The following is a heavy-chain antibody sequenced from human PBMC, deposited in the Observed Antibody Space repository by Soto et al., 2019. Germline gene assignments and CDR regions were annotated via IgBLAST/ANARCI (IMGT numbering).Heavy chain of an antibody. CDR1: GVSFSGYY. CDR3: ARDKWVYTTSGGGARKYYYDMDV. Sequence: QVQLVESGGGLVKPGGSLRLSCAVSGVSFSGYYMSWIRQAPGKGLEWVSSISTSDSTIYYADSVRGRFTISRDNAKNSLFLQMTSLSGDDTAVYYCARDKWVYTTSGGGARKYYYDMDVWGKGTAVTVSS. CDR2: ISTSDSTI. J-gene: IGHJ6*03. D-gene: IGHD6-13*01. V-gene: IGHV3-11*01.